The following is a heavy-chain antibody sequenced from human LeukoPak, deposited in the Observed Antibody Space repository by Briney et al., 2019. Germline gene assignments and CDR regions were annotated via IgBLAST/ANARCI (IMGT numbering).Heavy chain of an antibody. CDR3: ASLSDIVVVPAAMLFYY. CDR2: ISGSGGST. CDR1: GFSVSSNY. D-gene: IGHD2-2*01. V-gene: IGHV3-23*01. Sequence: PGGSLRLSCAASGFSVSSNYMSWVRQAPGKGLEWVSAISGSGGSTYYADSVKGRFTISRDNSKNTLYLQMNSLRAEDTAVYYCASLSDIVVVPAAMLFYYWGQGTLVTVSS. J-gene: IGHJ4*02.